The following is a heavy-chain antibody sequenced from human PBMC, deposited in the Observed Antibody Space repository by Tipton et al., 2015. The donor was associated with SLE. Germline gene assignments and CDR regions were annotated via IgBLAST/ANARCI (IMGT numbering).Heavy chain of an antibody. V-gene: IGHV4-31*03. Sequence: LRLSCTVSGGSINSGDFHWTWIRQRPGKGLEWIGYIYYDRASYYNPSLQSRMTISLDTSENQFSLMLRSVTAADTAFYYCARVVRLLGAAGHFDNWGQGALVTVSS. J-gene: IGHJ4*02. CDR1: GGSINSGDFH. CDR3: ARVVRLLGAAGHFDN. D-gene: IGHD6-13*01. CDR2: IYYDRAS.